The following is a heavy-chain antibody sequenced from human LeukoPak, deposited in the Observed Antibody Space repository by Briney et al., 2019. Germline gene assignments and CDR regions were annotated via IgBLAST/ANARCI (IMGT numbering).Heavy chain of an antibody. V-gene: IGHV5-51*01. J-gene: IGHJ4*02. D-gene: IGHD3-3*01. Sequence: GESLKISCKGSGYSFTSYWIGWVRQMPGKGLEWIGIIYPGDSDTRYSPSFQGQVTISADKSISTAYLQWSSLKASDTAMYYCARQYYDFWSGYSFDYWGQGTLVTVSS. CDR1: GYSFTSYW. CDR3: ARQYYDFWSGYSFDY. CDR2: IYPGDSDT.